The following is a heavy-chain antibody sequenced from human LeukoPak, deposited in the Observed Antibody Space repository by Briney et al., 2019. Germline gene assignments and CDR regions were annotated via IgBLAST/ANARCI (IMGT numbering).Heavy chain of an antibody. J-gene: IGHJ5*02. Sequence: GGSLRLSCAASGFTFSNYGVHWVRQAPGKGLEWVAFIQYDGNTIFYADSVKGRFTISRDNSKNTLYLQTNSLRTDDTAVYYCGKEQGGSYVHAFDPWGQGTVVTVSS. CDR1: GFTFSNYG. V-gene: IGHV3-30*02. CDR3: GKEQGGSYVHAFDP. CDR2: IQYDGNTI. D-gene: IGHD3-10*02.